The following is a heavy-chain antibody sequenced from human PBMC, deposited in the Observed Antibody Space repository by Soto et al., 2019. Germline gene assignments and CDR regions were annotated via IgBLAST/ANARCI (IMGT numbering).Heavy chain of an antibody. D-gene: IGHD3-9*01. V-gene: IGHV1-18*01. Sequence: ASVKVSCKASGYTFTSYGISWVRQAPGQGLEWMGWISAYNGNTNYAQKFQGRVTMTTDTSASTAYMELSSLQASDTATYYCTKGAERAVQRFLDWVCGHWGQGTPVTVSS. J-gene: IGHJ4*02. CDR2: ISAYNGNT. CDR1: GYTFTSYG. CDR3: TKGAERAVQRFLDWVCGH.